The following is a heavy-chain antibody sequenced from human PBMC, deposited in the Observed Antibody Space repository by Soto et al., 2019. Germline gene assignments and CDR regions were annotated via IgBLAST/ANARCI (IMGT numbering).Heavy chain of an antibody. D-gene: IGHD1-20*01. Sequence: PGGSLRLSCAASGFTFSNAWMSWVRQAPGKGLEWVGRIKSKTDGGTTDYAAPVKGRFTISRDDSKNTLYLQMNSLKTEDTAVYYCTTDFITRPAVPFWFDPWGQGTLVTVSS. CDR2: IKSKTDGGTT. CDR1: GFTFSNAW. CDR3: TTDFITRPAVPFWFDP. J-gene: IGHJ5*02. V-gene: IGHV3-15*01.